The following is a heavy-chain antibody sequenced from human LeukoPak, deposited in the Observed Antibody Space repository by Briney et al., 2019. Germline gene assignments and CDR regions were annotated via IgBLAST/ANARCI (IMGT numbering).Heavy chain of an antibody. V-gene: IGHV3-11*06. D-gene: IGHD4-17*01. CDR1: GFTSSDYY. CDR2: ISGSSSYT. Sequence: GGSLRLSCAASGFTSSDYYMSWIRQAPGKGLEWVSYISGSSSYTNDADSVKGRFTISRDNAKNSLYLQMNSLRAEDTAVYYCARVTLYGESALDYWGQGTLVTVSS. J-gene: IGHJ4*02. CDR3: ARVTLYGESALDY.